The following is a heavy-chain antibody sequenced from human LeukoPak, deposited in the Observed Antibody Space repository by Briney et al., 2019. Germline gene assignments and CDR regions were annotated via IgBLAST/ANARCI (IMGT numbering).Heavy chain of an antibody. CDR3: ARGRLGSGSQYDAFDI. D-gene: IGHD3-10*01. Sequence: ASVKVSCNASGYTFTGYYMHWVRQAPGQGLEWMGWINPNSGDTNYAQKFQGRVTMTRDTSISTAYLELSRLTSDDTAVFYCARGRLGSGSQYDAFDIWGQGTMVTVSS. J-gene: IGHJ3*02. CDR2: INPNSGDT. CDR1: GYTFTGYY. V-gene: IGHV1-2*02.